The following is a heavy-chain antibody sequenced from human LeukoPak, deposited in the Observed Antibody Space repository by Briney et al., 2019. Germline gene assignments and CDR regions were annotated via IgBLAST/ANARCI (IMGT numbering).Heavy chain of an antibody. V-gene: IGHV3-66*01. J-gene: IGHJ6*02. CDR1: GFSVSGIH. CDR3: AKDQGYDSSSNY. Sequence: GGSLRLSCVASGFSVSGIHMNWVRQAPGKDLEWVSGLYSGGATYYADSMGGRFTISRDNSKNTLYLQMNSLRAEDTAVYYCAKDQGYDSSSNYWGQGTTVTVSS. D-gene: IGHD3-22*01. CDR2: LYSGGAT.